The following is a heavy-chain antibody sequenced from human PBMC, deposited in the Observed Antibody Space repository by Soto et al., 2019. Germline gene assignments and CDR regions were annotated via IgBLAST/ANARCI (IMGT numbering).Heavy chain of an antibody. Sequence: QVQLVQSGAEVKKPGSSVKVSCKASGGTFSSYAISWVRQAPGQGLEWMGGIIPIFGTAHYEQKFQGRVTITADESTSTAEIELSSLRSEDTVVYYCARGDDSEGRRYWGQGTLVNVSS. CDR1: GGTFSSYA. CDR2: IIPIFGTA. J-gene: IGHJ4*01. CDR3: ARGDDSEGRRY. V-gene: IGHV1-69*01. D-gene: IGHD3-16*01.